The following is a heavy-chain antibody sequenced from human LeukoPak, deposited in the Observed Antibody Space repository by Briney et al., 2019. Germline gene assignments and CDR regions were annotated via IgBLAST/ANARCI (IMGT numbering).Heavy chain of an antibody. V-gene: IGHV4-30-2*01. Sequence: SQTLSLTCTVSGGSISSGGYYWSWIRQPPGKGLEWIGYIYHSGSTYYNPSLKSRVTISVDTSKNQFSLKLSSVTAADTAVYYCARAYNWNSNFDYWGQGTLVTVSS. CDR1: GGSISSGGYY. CDR2: IYHSGST. D-gene: IGHD1-7*01. CDR3: ARAYNWNSNFDY. J-gene: IGHJ4*02.